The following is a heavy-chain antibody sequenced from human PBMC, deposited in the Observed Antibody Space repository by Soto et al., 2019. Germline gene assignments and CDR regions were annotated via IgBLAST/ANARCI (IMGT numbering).Heavy chain of an antibody. Sequence: GGSLRLSCAASGFTFSSYGMHWVRQAPGKGLEWVAVISYDGSNKYYADSVKGRFTISRDNSKNTLYLQMNSLRAEDTAVYYCAKVGVVVPAEEYYFDYWGQGTLVTVSS. V-gene: IGHV3-30*18. J-gene: IGHJ4*02. CDR2: ISYDGSNK. D-gene: IGHD2-2*01. CDR1: GFTFSSYG. CDR3: AKVGVVVPAEEYYFDY.